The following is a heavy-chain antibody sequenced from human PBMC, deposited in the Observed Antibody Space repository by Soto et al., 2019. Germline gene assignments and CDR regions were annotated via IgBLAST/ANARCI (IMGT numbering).Heavy chain of an antibody. CDR2: ISGSGGST. J-gene: IGHJ4*02. V-gene: IGHV3-23*01. CDR3: ASLEPSQWLTMDYFDY. D-gene: IGHD6-19*01. CDR1: GFTFSSYA. Sequence: GGSLRLSCAASGFTFSSYAMSWFRQAPGKGLEWVSAISGSGGSTYYADSVKGRFTISRDNSKNTLYLQMNSLRAEDTAVYYCASLEPSQWLTMDYFDYWGQGTLVTVSS.